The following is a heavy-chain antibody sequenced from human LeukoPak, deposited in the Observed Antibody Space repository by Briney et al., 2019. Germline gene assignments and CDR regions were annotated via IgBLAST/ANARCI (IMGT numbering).Heavy chain of an antibody. CDR1: GGTFSSYA. CDR3: ARGKTSGSTTYFQH. J-gene: IGHJ1*01. CDR2: IIPIFGTA. Sequence: SVKVSCKASGGTFSSYAISWVRQAPGQGLEWMGGIIPIFGTANYAQKFQGRVTITADESTSTAYMELSSLRSEDTAVYYCARGKTSGSTTYFQHWGQGTLVTVSS. V-gene: IGHV1-69*01. D-gene: IGHD1-26*01.